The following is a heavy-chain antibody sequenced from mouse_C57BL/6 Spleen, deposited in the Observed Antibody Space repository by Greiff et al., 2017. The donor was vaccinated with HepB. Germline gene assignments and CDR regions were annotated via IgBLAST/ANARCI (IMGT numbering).Heavy chain of an antibody. CDR3: AREATVVAKSPFAY. Sequence: QVQLQQSGPELVKPGASVKISCKASGYAFSSSWMNWVKQRPGKGLEWIGRIYPGDGDTNYNGKFKGKATLAADKSSSTAYMQLSSLTSEDSAVYFCAREATVVAKSPFAYWGQGTLVTVSA. J-gene: IGHJ3*01. V-gene: IGHV1-82*01. CDR1: GYAFSSSW. D-gene: IGHD1-1*01. CDR2: IYPGDGDT.